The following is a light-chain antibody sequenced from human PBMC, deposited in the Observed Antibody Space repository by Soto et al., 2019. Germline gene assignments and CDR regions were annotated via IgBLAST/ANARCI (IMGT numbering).Light chain of an antibody. CDR2: GAS. Sequence: IVGTQPPAPLCHWPGERATPSCRASQSVSSYLAWYQQQPGQAPRLLIYGASNRATGIPDRFSGSGSGTDFPLTISRLEPEDVAVYYCQQYGSSGTFGQGTKVDIK. V-gene: IGKV3-20*01. CDR1: QSVSSY. J-gene: IGKJ1*01. CDR3: QQYGSSGT.